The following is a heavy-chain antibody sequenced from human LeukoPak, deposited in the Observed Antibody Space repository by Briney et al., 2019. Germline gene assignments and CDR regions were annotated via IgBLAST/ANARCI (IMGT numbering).Heavy chain of an antibody. CDR3: ARAGRGYNYGFVPSELDYYFYYLDV. CDR2: IYYSGRN. Sequence: KPPETLSLTCAVHGGSFSGYYWSSIRQPPGKGLEWIGYIYYSGRNNYNPSLKSRVTISVDTSKNQFSLRLSSVTAADTAVYYCARAGRGYNYGFVPSELDYYFYYLDVWGKGTTVTVSS. J-gene: IGHJ6*03. CDR1: GGSFSGYY. D-gene: IGHD5-18*01. V-gene: IGHV4-59*01.